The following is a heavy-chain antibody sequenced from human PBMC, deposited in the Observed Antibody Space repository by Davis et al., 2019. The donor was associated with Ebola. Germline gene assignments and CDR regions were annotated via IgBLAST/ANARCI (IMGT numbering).Heavy chain of an antibody. CDR1: GGSISSYY. V-gene: IGHV4-59*12. CDR3: ARDHQAHDYRYYYYYGMDV. Sequence: SETLSLTCAVSGGSISSYYWSWIRQPPGKGLEWIGYIYYSGSTNYNPSLKSRVTISVDTSKNQFSLKLSSVTAADTAVYYCARDHQAHDYRYYYYYGMDVWGQGTTVTVSS. D-gene: IGHD4-11*01. CDR2: IYYSGST. J-gene: IGHJ6*02.